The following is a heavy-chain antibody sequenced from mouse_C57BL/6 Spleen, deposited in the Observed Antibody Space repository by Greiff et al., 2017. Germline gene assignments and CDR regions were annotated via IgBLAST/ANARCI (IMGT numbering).Heavy chain of an antibody. Sequence: QVQLQQPGAELVKPGASVKMSCKASGYPFTSYWMHWVKQRPGRGLEWIGRIDPNSGGTKYNEKFKSKATLTVDKPSSTAYRQLSSLTSEDSAVFYCARGGLIYYGNSRGAMDYWGQGTSVTVSS. D-gene: IGHD2-1*01. V-gene: IGHV1-72*01. J-gene: IGHJ4*01. CDR2: IDPNSGGT. CDR1: GYPFTSYW. CDR3: ARGGLIYYGNSRGAMDY.